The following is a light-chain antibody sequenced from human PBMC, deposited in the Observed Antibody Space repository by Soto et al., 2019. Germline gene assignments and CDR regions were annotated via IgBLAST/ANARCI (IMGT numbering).Light chain of an antibody. CDR2: GAS. J-gene: IGKJ4*01. CDR3: QRYGSS. Sequence: EIVLTRSPGTLSLSPGERATLSCRASQSVSSSYLAWYQQKPGQAPRLLIYGASSRATGTPDRFSGSGSGTDFTLTISRLEPEDFAVYYCQRYGSSFGGGTKVHIK. CDR1: QSVSSSY. V-gene: IGKV3-20*01.